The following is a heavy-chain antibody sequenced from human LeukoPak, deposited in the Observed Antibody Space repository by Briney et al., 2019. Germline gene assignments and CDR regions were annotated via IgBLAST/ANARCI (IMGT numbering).Heavy chain of an antibody. CDR2: INPYSGDT. CDR3: ARDQGSLTRSWYTGY. V-gene: IGHV1-2*06. CDR1: GYTFTGYH. J-gene: IGHJ4*02. Sequence: ASVKVSCKASGYTFTGYHMHWVRQAPGQGLEWMGRINPYSGDTNFAQKFQGRVTMTRDTSITTAYMDLSSLTPDDTAVYFCARDQGSLTRSWYTGYWGQGTQVTVSS. D-gene: IGHD6-13*01.